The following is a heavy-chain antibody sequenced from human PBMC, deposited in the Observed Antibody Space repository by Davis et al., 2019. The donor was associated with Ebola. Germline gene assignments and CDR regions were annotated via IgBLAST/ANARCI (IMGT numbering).Heavy chain of an antibody. CDR3: ARQGTWAFDY. Sequence: GESLKLSCKGSGYTFSSYWIGWVRQMPGKGLEWMGIIYPGDSDTRYSPSFQGQVTISADKSSSTAYLQWSSLKASDTALYYCARQGTWAFDYWGQGTLVTVSS. J-gene: IGHJ4*02. V-gene: IGHV5-51*01. CDR2: IYPGDSDT. CDR1: GYTFSSYW. D-gene: IGHD1-1*01.